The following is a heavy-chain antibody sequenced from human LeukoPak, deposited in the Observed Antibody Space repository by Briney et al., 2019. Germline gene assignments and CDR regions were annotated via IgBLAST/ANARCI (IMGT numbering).Heavy chain of an antibody. CDR1: GFTFSNAW. Sequence: PGGSLRLSCAASGFTFSNAWMSWVRQAPGKGLEWVGRIKSKTDGGTTDYAAPVKGRFTISRDDSKSTLYLQMNSLKTEDTAVYHCTTQQLLFYYGMDVWGQGTTVTVSS. CDR3: TTQQLLFYYGMDV. V-gene: IGHV3-15*01. J-gene: IGHJ6*02. CDR2: IKSKTDGGTT. D-gene: IGHD2-2*01.